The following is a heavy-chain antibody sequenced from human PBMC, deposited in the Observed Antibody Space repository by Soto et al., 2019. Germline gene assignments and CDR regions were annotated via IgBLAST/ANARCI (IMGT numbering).Heavy chain of an antibody. CDR1: GFTFSSYA. V-gene: IGHV3-23*01. Sequence: EVQLLESGGGFVQPGGSLRLSCAASGFTFSSYAMSWVRQAPGKGLEWVSAISGSGGSTYYADSVKGRFTISRDNSKSTLSLQMNSPRAEDTAVYYCAKGEALLWFGEFDYFDYWGQGTLVTVSS. CDR2: ISGSGGST. D-gene: IGHD3-10*01. J-gene: IGHJ4*02. CDR3: AKGEALLWFGEFDYFDY.